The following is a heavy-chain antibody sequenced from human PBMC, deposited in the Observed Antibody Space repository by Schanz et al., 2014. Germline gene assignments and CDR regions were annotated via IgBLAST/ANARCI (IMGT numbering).Heavy chain of an antibody. Sequence: QVQLVQSGAEVKKPGASVKVSCKASGYTTFTDYYIHWVRQAPGQGLEWMGWINPNSGDTNYAQKFQGGVTMTRDTSISTAYMEVSRLKSDDTAVYYCARLSVAGSVIDSYYYYMDVWGEGTTVTVSS. CDR2: INPNSGDT. CDR3: ARLSVAGSVIDSYYYYMDV. J-gene: IGHJ6*03. D-gene: IGHD6-19*01. V-gene: IGHV1-2*02. CDR1: GYTTFTDYY.